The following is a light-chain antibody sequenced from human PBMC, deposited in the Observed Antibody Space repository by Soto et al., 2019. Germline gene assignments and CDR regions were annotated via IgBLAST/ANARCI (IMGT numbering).Light chain of an antibody. CDR2: EVS. J-gene: IGLJ1*01. CDR3: SSYTSSGTLV. CDR1: SSDVGGYKH. Sequence: QSALTQPASVSGSPGQSITISCTGTSSDVGGYKHVSWYQQHPGKAPKLMIFEVSNRPSGVSNRFSGSKSGNTASLTISGLQAEDEADYYCSSYTSSGTLVFGTGTKVTAL. V-gene: IGLV2-14*01.